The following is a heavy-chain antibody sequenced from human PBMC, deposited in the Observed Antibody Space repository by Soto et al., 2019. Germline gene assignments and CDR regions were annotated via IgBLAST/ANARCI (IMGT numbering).Heavy chain of an antibody. V-gene: IGHV4-39*01. D-gene: IGHD3-10*01. CDR1: GGSFSSSSYY. CDR2: IYYSGST. J-gene: IGHJ4*02. Sequence: QLQLQESGPGLVKPSETLSLTCTVSGGSFSSSSYYWGWIRQPPGKGLEWIGSIYYSGSTYYNPSLKSRVTISVDTSKNQFSLKLSSVTAADTAVYYCYLWFGELLRFDYWGQGTLVTVSS. CDR3: YLWFGELLRFDY.